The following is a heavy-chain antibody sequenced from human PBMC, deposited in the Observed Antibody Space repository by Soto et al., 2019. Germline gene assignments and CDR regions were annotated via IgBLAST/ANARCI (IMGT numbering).Heavy chain of an antibody. CDR1: GYTFNNYG. CDR2: VRAYNGER. Sequence: QVQLVQSGAEVKKPGASVKVSCKASGYTFNNYGINGVRQAPGQGLEWLGWVRAYNGERRYAQRVQARVIMTTATSTTTAYMELRSLRSDDTAVYYCSRGTSIPASGEYWGQGTLVTVSS. CDR3: SRGTSIPASGEY. D-gene: IGHD6-6*01. V-gene: IGHV1-18*01. J-gene: IGHJ4*01.